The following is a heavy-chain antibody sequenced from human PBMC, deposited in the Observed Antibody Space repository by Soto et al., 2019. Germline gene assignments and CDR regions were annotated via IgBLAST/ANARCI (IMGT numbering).Heavy chain of an antibody. J-gene: IGHJ3*01. V-gene: IGHV2-5*02. Sequence: QITLKESGPTLVKPTETLTLTCTFSGFSLTTNRVVLGWFRQPPGKAPEWLAFIYGADSKRESPFLGSRLSITKDSSKNQVVLTLTNMDPVDTATEFCVHRTTITSVDVLGQGTMVSVSS. D-gene: IGHD3-3*01. CDR3: VHRTTITSVDV. CDR1: GFSLTTNRVV. CDR2: IYGADSK.